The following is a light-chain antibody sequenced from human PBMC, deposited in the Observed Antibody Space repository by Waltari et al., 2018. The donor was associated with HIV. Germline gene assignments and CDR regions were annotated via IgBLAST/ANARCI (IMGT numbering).Light chain of an antibody. CDR1: SGHSRYA. CDR3: QTWGTGIQV. V-gene: IGLV4-69*01. CDR2: LNSDGSH. J-gene: IGLJ3*02. Sequence: QLVLTQSPSASASLGASVKLTCTLSSGHSRYALAWLPQQPEKGPRYLMNLNSDGSHNKGDGIGIPDGFSGSSSGAERYLTISSLQSEDEADYYCQTWGTGIQVFGGGTKLTVL.